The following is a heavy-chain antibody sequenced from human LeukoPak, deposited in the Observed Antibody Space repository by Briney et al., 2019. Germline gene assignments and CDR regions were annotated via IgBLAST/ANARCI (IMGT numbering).Heavy chain of an antibody. CDR2: ISSDTSTT. D-gene: IGHD2-15*01. CDR1: GFTFSSYS. CDR3: ARYDWMVTATIDY. J-gene: IGHJ4*02. V-gene: IGHV3-48*04. Sequence: GGSLRLSCAASGFTFSSYSINWVRQAPGKGLEWVSYISSDTSTTYYAESVKGRFTISRDNAQNSLYLQMNSLRAEDTAVHYCARYDWMVTATIDYWGQGTLVTISS.